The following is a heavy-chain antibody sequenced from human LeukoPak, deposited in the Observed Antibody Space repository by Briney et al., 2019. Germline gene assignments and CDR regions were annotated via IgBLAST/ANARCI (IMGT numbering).Heavy chain of an antibody. V-gene: IGHV3-23*01. Sequence: GASLRLSCAASGFTFSSYAMSWVRQAPGKGLEWVSAISGSGGSTYYADSVKGWFTISRDNSKNTLYLQMSSLRAEDTAVYYCAKEGKYSRPIDYWGQGTLVTVSS. D-gene: IGHD6-6*01. J-gene: IGHJ4*02. CDR2: ISGSGGST. CDR1: GFTFSSYA. CDR3: AKEGKYSRPIDY.